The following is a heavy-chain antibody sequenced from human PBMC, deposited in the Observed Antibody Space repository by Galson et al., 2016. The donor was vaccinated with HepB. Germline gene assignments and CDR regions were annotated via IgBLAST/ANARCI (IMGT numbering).Heavy chain of an antibody. J-gene: IGHJ3*02. Sequence: SETLSLTCTVSGGSISNYCWNWIRQPPGEGLEWIGYTFYNGRTKYNPSLKSRVTISVDTSKNQFSLKLSSVTAADTAVYYCAREDSGFGKFNAFDIWGQGTMLTVSS. CDR2: TFYNGRT. D-gene: IGHD3-10*01. CDR3: AREDSGFGKFNAFDI. V-gene: IGHV4-59*01. CDR1: GGSISNYC.